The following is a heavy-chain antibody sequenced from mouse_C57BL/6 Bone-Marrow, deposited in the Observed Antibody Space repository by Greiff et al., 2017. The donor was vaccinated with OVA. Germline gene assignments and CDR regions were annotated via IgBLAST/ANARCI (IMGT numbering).Heavy chain of an antibody. CDR2: INPGNGGT. D-gene: IGHD2-12*01. CDR1: GYTFTNYW. CDR3: ARYSWYSFDY. J-gene: IGHJ1*03. V-gene: IGHV1-55*01. Sequence: VQLQQSGAELVRPGASVKISCKASGYTFTNYWINWVKQRHGQGLEWIGDINPGNGGTSYNEKFKGKATMTVDKSSSTAYMELSSLTSEDSAVYYCARYSWYSFDYWGKGTPVTVSA.